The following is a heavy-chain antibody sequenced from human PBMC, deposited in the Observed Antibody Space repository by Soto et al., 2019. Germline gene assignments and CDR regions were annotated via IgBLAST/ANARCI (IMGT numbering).Heavy chain of an antibody. J-gene: IGHJ6*02. V-gene: IGHV4-30-2*01. CDR1: GGSISSGGYS. CDR2: IHYSGST. D-gene: IGHD3-16*01. Sequence: QLQLQESGSGLVKPSQTLSLTCAVSGGSISSGGYSWSWIRQPPGKGLEWIGYIHYSGSTYYNPSLKSRVTIALDSSKNQFSLKLSSVTAADTAVYFCARLGGAHYYGMDVLGQGTTITVSS. CDR3: ARLGGAHYYGMDV.